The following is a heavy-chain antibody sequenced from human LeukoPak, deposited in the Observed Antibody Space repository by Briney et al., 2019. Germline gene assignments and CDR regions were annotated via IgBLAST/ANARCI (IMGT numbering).Heavy chain of an antibody. V-gene: IGHV3-7*01. CDR2: IKQDGSEK. Sequence: GGSRRLSCAASGFTFSSYWMSWVRQAPGKGLEWVANIKQDGSEKYYVDSVKGRFTISRDNAKNSLYLQMNSPRAEDTAVYYCARKTQKLSAAGYNWFDPWGQGTLVTVSS. J-gene: IGHJ5*02. D-gene: IGHD6-13*01. CDR3: ARKTQKLSAAGYNWFDP. CDR1: GFTFSSYW.